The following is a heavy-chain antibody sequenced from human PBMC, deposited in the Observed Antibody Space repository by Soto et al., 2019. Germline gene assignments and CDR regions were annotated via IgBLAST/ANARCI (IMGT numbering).Heavy chain of an antibody. CDR3: AREAVVRGVTHNYYYYMDV. CDR1: GFSFSDYS. V-gene: IGHV3-21*01. CDR2: ISSSSNYI. J-gene: IGHJ6*03. Sequence: EVQLVESGGGLVKPGGSLRLSCAASGFSFSDYSMNWVRQAPGKGLEWVSSISSSSNYIYYAASVKGRFTISRDNAKNSLDLQMNSLRAEDTAVYYCAREAVVRGVTHNYYYYMDVWGRGTTVTVSS. D-gene: IGHD3-10*01.